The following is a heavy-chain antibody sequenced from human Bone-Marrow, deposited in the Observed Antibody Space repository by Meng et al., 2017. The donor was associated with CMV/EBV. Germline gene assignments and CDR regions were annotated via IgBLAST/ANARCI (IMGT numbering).Heavy chain of an antibody. CDR1: GFTFSSYG. CDR3: AKVFLRWVSDAFDI. CDR2: IRYDGSNK. J-gene: IGHJ3*02. D-gene: IGHD3-10*02. V-gene: IGHV3-30*02. Sequence: GESLKISCEASGFTFSSYGMHWVRQAPGKGLEWVAFIRYDGSNKYYADSVKGRFTTSRDNSKNTLYLQMNSLRAEDTAVYYCAKVFLRWVSDAFDIWGQGTMVTVSS.